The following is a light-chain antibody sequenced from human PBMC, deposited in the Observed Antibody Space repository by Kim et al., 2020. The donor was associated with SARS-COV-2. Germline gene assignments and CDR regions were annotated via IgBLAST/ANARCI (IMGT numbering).Light chain of an antibody. CDR2: WAS. V-gene: IGKV4-1*01. Sequence: RATLNCKSSQTVLYNSNNKNYLAWYQQKPGQAPKLLFYWASIRESGVSDRFSGSGSETDFTLTISSLQAEDVAVYYCQQYYSTPPSFGQGTKLEI. CDR3: QQYYSTPPS. CDR1: QTVLYNSNNKNY. J-gene: IGKJ2*03.